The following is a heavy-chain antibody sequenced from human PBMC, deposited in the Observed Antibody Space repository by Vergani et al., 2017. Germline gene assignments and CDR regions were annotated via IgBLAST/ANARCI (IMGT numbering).Heavy chain of an antibody. CDR3: ATPQTVTTGGMEV. CDR1: GYTFTDHY. CDR2: VDPEDGET. J-gene: IGHJ6*02. V-gene: IGHV1-69-2*01. D-gene: IGHD4-17*01. Sequence: EVQLVQSGAEVKKPGATMKISCKVSGYTFTDHYMHWVKQAPGKGLEWMGLVDPEDGETLYAEKFKGRVTIAADTSTDTAQLELSSLRSEDTAVYYCATPQTVTTGGMEVWGQGTTVIVSS.